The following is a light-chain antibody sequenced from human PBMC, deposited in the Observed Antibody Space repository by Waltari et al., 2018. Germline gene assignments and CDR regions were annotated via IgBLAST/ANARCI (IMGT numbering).Light chain of an antibody. Sequence: TQSPGTLSLSPGERATLSCRASETVSRALAWYQQKPGKAPNLLIYKASTLESGVPSRFSGSGSGTEFTLTISSLQPDGFATYYCQQYHSYSPYTFSQGTTLDIK. CDR2: KAS. CDR3: QQYHSYSPYT. V-gene: IGKV1-5*03. J-gene: IGKJ2*01. CDR1: ETVSRA.